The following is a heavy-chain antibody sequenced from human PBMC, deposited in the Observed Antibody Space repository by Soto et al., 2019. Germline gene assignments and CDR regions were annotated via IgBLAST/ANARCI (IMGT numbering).Heavy chain of an antibody. CDR1: GFTFNNHG. CDR2: ISDDGINK. D-gene: IGHD5-12*01. Sequence: QAQLVEFGGGVVQPGRSLRLSCTASGFTFNNHGIHWVRQAPGKGLEWVAVISDDGINKYYADSVKGRFTISRDNSKNTLYLQKNSLRTEDTALYYCAKGCGRGYDLCGSWGQGTLVTVSS. CDR3: AKGCGRGYDLCGS. V-gene: IGHV3-30*18. J-gene: IGHJ5*02.